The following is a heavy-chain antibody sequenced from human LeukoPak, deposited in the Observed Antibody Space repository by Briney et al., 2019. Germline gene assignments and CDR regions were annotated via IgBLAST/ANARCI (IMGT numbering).Heavy chain of an antibody. CDR2: IYSGGST. V-gene: IGHV3-66*02. CDR1: GFTVSSNY. CDR3: ARDSSGYYSPGY. J-gene: IGHJ4*02. D-gene: IGHD3-22*01. Sequence: GGSLRLSCAASGFTVSSNYMSWVRQAPGKGLEWVSIIYSGGSTYYAGSVKGRFTMSRDNSKNTVYLQMNSLRAEDTAVYYCARDSSGYYSPGYWGQGTLVIVSS.